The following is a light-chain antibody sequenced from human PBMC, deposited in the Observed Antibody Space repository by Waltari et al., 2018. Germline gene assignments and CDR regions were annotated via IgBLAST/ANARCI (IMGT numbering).Light chain of an antibody. CDR2: GKN. CDR3: NSRDSSGNHVV. J-gene: IGLJ2*01. CDR1: SLRTHY. Sequence: SSELTQDPAVSVALGQTVRITCQGDSLRTHYATRYLQKPGQAPVLVIYGKNNRPSGIPDRFSGSSSGNTASLTITGAQAEDEADYYCNSRDSSGNHVVFGGGTKVTVL. V-gene: IGLV3-19*01.